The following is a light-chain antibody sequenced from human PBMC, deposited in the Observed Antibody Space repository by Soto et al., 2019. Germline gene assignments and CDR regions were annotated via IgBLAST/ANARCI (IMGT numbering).Light chain of an antibody. CDR2: DAS. J-gene: IGKJ1*01. Sequence: DIQMTQSPSTLSASVGDRVTITCRASQSISSWLAWYKKKPGKDPKLLIYDASSLESGVPSRFSGSGSGTEFNLTISRLQTDDFATYECQQYNSYTWTFGQGTKVDIK. CDR3: QQYNSYTWT. V-gene: IGKV1-5*01. CDR1: QSISSW.